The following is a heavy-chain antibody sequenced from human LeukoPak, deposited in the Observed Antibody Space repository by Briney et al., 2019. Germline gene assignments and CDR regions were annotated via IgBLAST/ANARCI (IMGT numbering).Heavy chain of an antibody. J-gene: IGHJ4*02. CDR1: GFTFSSYG. CDR2: IWYDGSNK. V-gene: IGHV3-33*01. Sequence: GGSLRLSCAASGFTFSSYGMHWGRQAPGKGLGWVAAIWYDGSNKYYADSVKGRFTISRANSKNTLYLQMNSLGAEDTAVYYCARETSITIFGVVMDTRFDYWGQGTLVTVSS. CDR3: ARETSITIFGVVMDTRFDY. D-gene: IGHD3-3*01.